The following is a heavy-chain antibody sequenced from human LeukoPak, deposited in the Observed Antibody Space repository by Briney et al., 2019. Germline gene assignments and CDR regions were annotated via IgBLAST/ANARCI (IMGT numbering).Heavy chain of an antibody. Sequence: GGSLRLSCAASGFAFSSYWMHWVRQAPGKGLVWVSRINSDGSSTSYADSVKGRFTISRDNAKNTLYLQMNSLRAEDTAVYYCARVRTYYYDSSGYLDYWGQGTLVTVSS. V-gene: IGHV3-74*01. CDR1: GFAFSSYW. CDR2: INSDGSST. CDR3: ARVRTYYYDSSGYLDY. D-gene: IGHD3-22*01. J-gene: IGHJ4*02.